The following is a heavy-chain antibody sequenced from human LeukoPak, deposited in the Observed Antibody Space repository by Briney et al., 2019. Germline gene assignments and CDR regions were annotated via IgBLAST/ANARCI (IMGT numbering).Heavy chain of an antibody. CDR3: AGGWTYNWNDLSWFDP. Sequence: ASVKVSCKASGYTFTSYAMNWVRQAPGQGLEWMGWINTNTGNPTYAQGFTGRFVFSLDTSVSTAYLQISSLKAEDTAVYYCAGGWTYNWNDLSWFDPWGQGTLVTVSS. CDR1: GYTFTSYA. D-gene: IGHD1-20*01. V-gene: IGHV7-4-1*02. CDR2: INTNTGNP. J-gene: IGHJ5*02.